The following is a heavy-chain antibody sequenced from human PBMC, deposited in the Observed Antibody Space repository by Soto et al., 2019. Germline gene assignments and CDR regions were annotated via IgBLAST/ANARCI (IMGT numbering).Heavy chain of an antibody. D-gene: IGHD2-15*01. Sequence: ASVKVSCKASGYTFTSYGISWVRQAPGQGLEWMGWISAYNGNTNYAQKLQGRVTMTTDTSTSTAYMELRSLRSDDTAVYYCARGVVVAAPWRNYYYYMDVWGKGTTVTVSS. V-gene: IGHV1-18*01. CDR2: ISAYNGNT. CDR3: ARGVVVAAPWRNYYYYMDV. CDR1: GYTFTSYG. J-gene: IGHJ6*03.